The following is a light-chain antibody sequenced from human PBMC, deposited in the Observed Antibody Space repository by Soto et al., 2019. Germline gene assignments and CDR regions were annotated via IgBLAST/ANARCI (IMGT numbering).Light chain of an antibody. CDR1: QSVSSN. CDR2: DAS. Sequence: EIVMKQSAATLSVYTGERATLSCRASQSVSSNLAWYQQKPGQAPRLLIYDASTRATGIPARFSGSGSGTEFTLIIDSLQSEDFAVYYCQQYNNRPPWTFGQGTKVDIK. CDR3: QQYNNRPPWT. J-gene: IGKJ1*01. V-gene: IGKV3-15*01.